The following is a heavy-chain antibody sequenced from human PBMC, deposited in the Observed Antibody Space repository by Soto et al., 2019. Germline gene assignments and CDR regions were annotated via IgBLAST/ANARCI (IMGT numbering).Heavy chain of an antibody. V-gene: IGHV4-34*01. J-gene: IGHJ5*02. Sequence: SETLSLTCAVYGGSFSGYYWSWIRQPPGKGLEWIGEINHSGSTNYNPSLKSRVTISVDTSKNQFSLKLSSVTAADTAVYYCARGRDSFDPWGQGTLVTVSS. CDR2: INHSGST. D-gene: IGHD2-15*01. CDR1: GGSFSGYY. CDR3: ARGRDSFDP.